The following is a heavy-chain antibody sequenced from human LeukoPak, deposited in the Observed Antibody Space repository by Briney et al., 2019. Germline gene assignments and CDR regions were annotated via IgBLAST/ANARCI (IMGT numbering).Heavy chain of an antibody. D-gene: IGHD3-22*01. V-gene: IGHV1-18*01. CDR3: ARRGIGDSSGYYSS. CDR1: GYTFTSYG. CDR2: ISAYNGNT. J-gene: IGHJ4*02. Sequence: VASVKVSCKASGYTFTSYGISWVRQAPGQGLEWMGWISAYNGNTNYAQKLQGRVTMTTDTSTSTAYMELRSLRSDDTAVYYCARRGIGDSSGYYSSWGQGTLVTVSS.